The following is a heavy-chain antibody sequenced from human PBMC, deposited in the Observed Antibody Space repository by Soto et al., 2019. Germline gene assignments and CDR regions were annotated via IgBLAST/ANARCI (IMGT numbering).Heavy chain of an antibody. CDR1: GFTFSSYA. V-gene: IGHV3-23*01. J-gene: IGHJ4*02. CDR3: AKDRIAARPPTLGY. D-gene: IGHD6-6*01. Sequence: HPGGSLRLSCAASGFTFSSYAMSWVRQAPGKGLEWVSAISGSGGSTYYADSVKGRFTISRDNPKNTLYLQMNSLRAEDTAVYYCAKDRIAARPPTLGYWGQGTLVTVSS. CDR2: ISGSGGST.